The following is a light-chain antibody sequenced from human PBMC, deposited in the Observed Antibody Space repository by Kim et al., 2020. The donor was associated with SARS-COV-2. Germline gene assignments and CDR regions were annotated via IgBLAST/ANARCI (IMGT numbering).Light chain of an antibody. V-gene: IGLV2-8*01. CDR3: SSYAGSNTWV. Sequence: GQSVTLSCAGTSSEVGGYNYISWYQQHPGIAPKLIIYEVNGRPSGVHDRFSGSKSGNTASLTVSGLQAEDEADYYCSSYAGSNTWVFGGGTQLTVL. CDR2: EVN. J-gene: IGLJ3*02. CDR1: SSEVGGYNY.